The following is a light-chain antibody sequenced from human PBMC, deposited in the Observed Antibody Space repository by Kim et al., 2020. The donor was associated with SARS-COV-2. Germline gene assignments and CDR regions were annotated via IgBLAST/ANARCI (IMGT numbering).Light chain of an antibody. V-gene: IGKV1-9*01. J-gene: IGKJ1*01. CDR2: GAS. CDR1: QGIGNY. CDR3: QQLNANRA. Sequence: LSASVGDRVTITCRASQGIGNYLAWFQQNPRKAPKLLIYGASTLQSGVPSRFSGSGSGTEFTLTISSLQPEDFASYFCQQLNANRAFGQGTKVDIK.